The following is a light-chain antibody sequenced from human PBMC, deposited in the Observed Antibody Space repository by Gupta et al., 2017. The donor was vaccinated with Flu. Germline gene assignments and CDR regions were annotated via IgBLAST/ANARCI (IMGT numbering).Light chain of an antibody. CDR1: QSLLHSNGYNY. J-gene: IGKJ1*01. Sequence: DIVMIQSPLSLPVTPGEPASISGRSSQSLLHSNGYNYLDWYLQKPGQSPQLLIYLGSNRASGVPDRFSGSGSGTDFTLKISRGEAEDVGVYYCMQALQTPSTFGQGTKVEIK. CDR3: MQALQTPST. CDR2: LGS. V-gene: IGKV2-28*01.